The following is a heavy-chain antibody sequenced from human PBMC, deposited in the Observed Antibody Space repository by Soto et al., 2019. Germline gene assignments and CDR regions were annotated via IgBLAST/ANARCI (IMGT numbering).Heavy chain of an antibody. J-gene: IGHJ4*02. CDR2: IIPILGIA. CDR1: GGTFSSYT. V-gene: IGHV1-69*02. CDR3: ANYRPTHYFDY. Sequence: QVQLVQSGVEVKKPGSSVKVSCKASGGTFSSYTISWVRQAPGQGLEWMGRIIPILGIANYAQKFQGSVTITADKATSTAYMELSSLRSEDTAVYYCANYRPTHYFDYWGQGTLVTVSS. D-gene: IGHD3-16*02.